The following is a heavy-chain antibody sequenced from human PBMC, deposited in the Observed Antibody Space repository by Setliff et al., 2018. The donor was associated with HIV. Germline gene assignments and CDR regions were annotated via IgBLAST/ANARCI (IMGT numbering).Heavy chain of an antibody. J-gene: IGHJ3*02. CDR2: ISTNTGNP. Sequence: ASVKVSCKPSGHTFSNSDIHWVRQAPGQGLEWMGRISTNTGNPTYAQGFTGRFVFSLDTSVSTAYLQISSLKAEDTAVYYCARKQSWSSGGEAFDIWGQGTMVTVSS. V-gene: IGHV7-4-1*02. CDR3: ARKQSWSSGGEAFDI. D-gene: IGHD2-8*01. CDR1: GHTFSNSD.